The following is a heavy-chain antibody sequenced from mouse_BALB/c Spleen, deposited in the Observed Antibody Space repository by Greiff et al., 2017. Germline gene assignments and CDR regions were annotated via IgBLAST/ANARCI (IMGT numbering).Heavy chain of an antibody. V-gene: IGHV1-87*01. CDR2: IYPGDGDT. Sequence: QVQLQQSGAELARPGASVKLSCKASGYTFTSYWMQWVKQRPGQGLEWIGAIYPGDGDTRYTQKFKGKATLTADKSSSTAYMQLSSLASEDSAVYYCARMDGNYEDYWGQGTTLTVSS. D-gene: IGHD2-1*01. CDR1: GYTFTSYW. J-gene: IGHJ2*01. CDR3: ARMDGNYEDY.